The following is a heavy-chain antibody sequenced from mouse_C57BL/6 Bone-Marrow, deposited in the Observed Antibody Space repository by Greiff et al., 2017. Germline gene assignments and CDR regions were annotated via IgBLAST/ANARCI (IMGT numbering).Heavy chain of an antibody. J-gene: IGHJ4*01. D-gene: IGHD1-1*01. V-gene: IGHV2-3*01. CDR1: GFSFTSYG. Sequence: VQLQQSGPGLVAPSQSLSITCTVSGFSFTSYGVSWVRQPPGKGLEWLGVIWGDGSTNYHSAPISRLSISETISNSQVFLKLNSLQTDDTATYYCAKPFITTPMDYWGQGTSVTVSS. CDR2: IWGDGST. CDR3: AKPFITTPMDY.